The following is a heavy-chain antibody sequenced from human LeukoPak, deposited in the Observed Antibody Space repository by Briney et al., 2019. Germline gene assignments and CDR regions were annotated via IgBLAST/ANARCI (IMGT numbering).Heavy chain of an antibody. CDR2: ISGSGVMT. V-gene: IGHV3-23*01. CDR1: GFTFSDYA. D-gene: IGHD6-19*01. J-gene: IGHJ4*02. CDR3: AKDHSSGWPDCFDY. Sequence: PGGSLRLSCAASGFTFSDYAMTWVRQAPGKGLEWVATISGSGVMTYYADSVKGRFTVSGDNSKNTLYLQMNSLRAEDTAVYYCAKDHSSGWPDCFDYWGQGALVTVSS.